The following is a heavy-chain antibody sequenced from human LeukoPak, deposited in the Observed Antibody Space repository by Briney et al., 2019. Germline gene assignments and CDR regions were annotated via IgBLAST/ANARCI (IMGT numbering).Heavy chain of an antibody. D-gene: IGHD2-15*01. J-gene: IGHJ3*02. CDR1: GFTFSSYA. CDR2: ISGSGGST. CDR3: AKGGIVVVVAATDDSDAFDI. Sequence: PGGSLRLSCAASGFTFSSYAMSWVRQAPGKGLEWVSAISGSGGSTYYADSVKGRFTISRDNSKNTLYLQMNSLRAEDTAVYYCAKGGIVVVVAATDDSDAFDIWGRGTMVTVSS. V-gene: IGHV3-23*01.